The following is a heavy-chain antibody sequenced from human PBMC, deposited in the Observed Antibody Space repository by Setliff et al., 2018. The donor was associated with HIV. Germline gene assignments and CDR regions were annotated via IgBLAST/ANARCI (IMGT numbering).Heavy chain of an antibody. D-gene: IGHD2-15*01. CDR3: VREVPHSCYFDS. J-gene: IGHJ4*02. CDR2: INPSGGRT. CDR1: GFTLTNYY. Sequence: GASVKVSCKASGFTLTNYYIHWVRQAPGQGLEWVGIINPSGGRTKYGQRFQGRVAFTGDMSTSTVYMDLRSLESEDTAVYYCVREVPHSCYFDSWGQGTQVTV. V-gene: IGHV1-46*01.